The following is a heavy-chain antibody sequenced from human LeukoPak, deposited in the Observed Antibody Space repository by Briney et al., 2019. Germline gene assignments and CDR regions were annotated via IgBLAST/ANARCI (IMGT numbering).Heavy chain of an antibody. CDR1: GGSISSSSYY. D-gene: IGHD1-26*01. CDR2: IYYSGST. Sequence: KSSETLSLTCTVSGGSISSSSYYWGWIRQPPGKGLEWIGSIYYSGSTYYNPSLKSRVTISVDTSKNQFSLKLSSVTAADTAVYYCARVGSYYYYYYMDVWGKGTTVTVSS. CDR3: ARVGSYYYYYYMDV. V-gene: IGHV4-39*07. J-gene: IGHJ6*03.